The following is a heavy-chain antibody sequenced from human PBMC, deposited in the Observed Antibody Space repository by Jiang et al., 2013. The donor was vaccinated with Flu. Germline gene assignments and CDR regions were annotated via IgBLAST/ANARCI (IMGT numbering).Heavy chain of an antibody. CDR2: INPNSGGT. J-gene: IGHJ4*02. CDR3: ARDRAHQRGLFYDNRGYDSDY. Sequence: GAEVKKPGASVKVSCKASGYTFIDFYMHWVRQAPGEGLEWMGWINPNSGGTNYAQNFQGRVTLTRDTSISTAYMELSSLTSDDTAVYYCARDRAHQRGLFYDNRGYDSDYWGQGTLVTVSS. D-gene: IGHD3-22*01. V-gene: IGHV1-2*02. CDR1: GYTFIDFY.